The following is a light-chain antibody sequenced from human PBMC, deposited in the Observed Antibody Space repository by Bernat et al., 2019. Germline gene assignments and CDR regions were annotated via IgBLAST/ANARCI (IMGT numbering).Light chain of an antibody. Sequence: EIVLGQSPLSLPVTPGEPASISCRSSQSLLSSNGQIYLPWYLQKPGHSPQLLIFMTSNRASGVPDRFSGSGSGTEFKLKISRVEAEDVGFYYCMQTLQTRVTFGQGTRLEIK. CDR1: QSLLSSNGQIY. CDR2: MTS. V-gene: IGKV2-28*01. CDR3: MQTLQTRVT. J-gene: IGKJ5*01.